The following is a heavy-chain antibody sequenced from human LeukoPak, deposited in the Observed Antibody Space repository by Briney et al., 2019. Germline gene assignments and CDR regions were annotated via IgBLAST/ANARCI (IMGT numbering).Heavy chain of an antibody. CDR1: GGSISSYY. V-gene: IGHV4-59*01. D-gene: IGHD3-3*01. CDR3: ARSTQWVFWSGYYFDY. CDR2: IYYSGST. J-gene: IGHJ4*02. Sequence: SETLSLTCTVSGGSISSYYWSWIRQPPGKGLEWIGYIYYSGSTNYNPSLKSRVTISVDTSKNQFSLKLSSVTAADTAVYYCARSTQWVFWSGYYFDYWGQGTLVAVSS.